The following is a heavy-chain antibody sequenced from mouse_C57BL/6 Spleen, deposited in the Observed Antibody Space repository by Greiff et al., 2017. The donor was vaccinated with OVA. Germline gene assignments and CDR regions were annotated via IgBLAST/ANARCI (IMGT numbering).Heavy chain of an antibody. V-gene: IGHV1-15*01. CDR2: IDPETGGT. CDR1: GYTFTDYE. CDR3: TRGKNYAMDY. J-gene: IGHJ4*01. Sequence: VQLQQSGAELVRPGASVTLSCKASGYTFTDYEMHWVKQTPVHGLEWIGAIDPETGGTAYNQKFKGKAILTADKASSPAYMELRSLTSEDSAVYYCTRGKNYAMDYWGQGTSVTVSS.